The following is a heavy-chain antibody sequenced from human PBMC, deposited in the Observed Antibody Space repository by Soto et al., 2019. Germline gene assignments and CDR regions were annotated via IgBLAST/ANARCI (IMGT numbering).Heavy chain of an antibody. V-gene: IGHV4-39*01. CDR1: GGSISSSDYY. Sequence: QLQLQESGPGLVKPSETLSLTCSVSGGSISSSDYYWGWIRQPPGKGLEWIGSIYYSGSTYYNPSLKGRVTISGDSSKTQFSLKLSSVTVADTAVSYCVRRYYDGSGYAPFDYWGQGTLVTVSS. CDR3: VRRYYDGSGYAPFDY. D-gene: IGHD3-22*01. J-gene: IGHJ4*02. CDR2: IYYSGST.